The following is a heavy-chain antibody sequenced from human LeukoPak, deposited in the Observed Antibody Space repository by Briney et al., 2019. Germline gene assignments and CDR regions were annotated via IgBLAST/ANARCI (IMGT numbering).Heavy chain of an antibody. V-gene: IGHV4-59*08. Sequence: SETLSLTCTVSGGSISSYYWSLIRQPPGKGLEWIVYIYYSGSTNYNPSLKSRVTISVDTSKNQFSLKLSSVTAADTAVYYCARSPRKQPKYYYYGMDVWGQGTTVTVSS. CDR3: ARSPRKQPKYYYYGMDV. CDR1: GGSISSYY. D-gene: IGHD6-13*01. J-gene: IGHJ6*02. CDR2: IYYSGST.